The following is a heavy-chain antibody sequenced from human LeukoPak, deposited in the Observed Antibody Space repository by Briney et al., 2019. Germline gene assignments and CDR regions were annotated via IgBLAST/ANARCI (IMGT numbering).Heavy chain of an antibody. CDR2: LIPNSGNT. CDR1: GYIFSNYD. D-gene: IGHD4-17*01. CDR3: ARGSDSATNMDV. J-gene: IGHJ6*03. V-gene: IGHV1-8*03. Sequence: ASVKVSCKASGYIFSNYDINWVRQATGQGPEWMGWLIPNSGNTGSAQKFQGRLTITRDTSISTVYMELSNLTSEDTAMYYCARGSDSATNMDVWAKGPRSPSP.